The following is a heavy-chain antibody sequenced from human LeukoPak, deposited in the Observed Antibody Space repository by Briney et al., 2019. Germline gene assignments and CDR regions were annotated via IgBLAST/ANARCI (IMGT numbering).Heavy chain of an antibody. CDR2: IYPHDSKT. J-gene: IGHJ3*01. Sequence: GESLKISCEGSGYSFPNHWIAWVRQMPGKGLEWMGIIYPHDSKTRYSPSFQGQVTMSADKSVNIAFLHWSSLKASDTAMYYCGRNSDCGDPHSFDVWGQGTMVTVSS. V-gene: IGHV5-51*01. CDR1: GYSFPNHW. CDR3: GRNSDCGDPHSFDV. D-gene: IGHD2-21*02.